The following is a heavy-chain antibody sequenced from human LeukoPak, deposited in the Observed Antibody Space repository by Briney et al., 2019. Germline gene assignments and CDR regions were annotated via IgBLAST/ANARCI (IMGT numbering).Heavy chain of an antibody. CDR1: GLTLSTYG. CDR2: ISGSGGST. J-gene: IGHJ4*02. Sequence: GGSLRLSCAASGLTLSTYGMTWVRQAPGKGLEWVSGISGSGGSTYYADSVKGRFTISRDNSKNTLYLQMNSLRDEDTAVYYCAKDRGYWGQGTLVTVSS. V-gene: IGHV3-23*01. CDR3: AKDRGY.